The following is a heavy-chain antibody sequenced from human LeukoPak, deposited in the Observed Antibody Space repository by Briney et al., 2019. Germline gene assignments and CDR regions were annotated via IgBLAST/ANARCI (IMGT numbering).Heavy chain of an antibody. CDR1: GFTFDDYA. CDR2: ISWNSGSI. D-gene: IGHD6-19*01. V-gene: IGHV3-9*01. J-gene: IGHJ5*02. CDR3: AKDPRAVAGTRGWFDP. Sequence: GGSLRLSCAASGFTFDDYAMHWVRQAPGKGLEWVSGISWNSGSIGYADSVKGRFTISRDNAKNSLYLQMNSLRAEDTALYYCAKDPRAVAGTRGWFDPWGQGTLVTVSS.